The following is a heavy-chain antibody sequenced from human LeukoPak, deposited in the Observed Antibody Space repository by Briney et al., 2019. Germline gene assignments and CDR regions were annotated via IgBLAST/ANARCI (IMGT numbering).Heavy chain of an antibody. V-gene: IGHV3-48*01. CDR2: ISSSSSSTI. CDR3: ARVGFGEFLLSRKYYYYMGV. J-gene: IGHJ6*03. Sequence: PGGSLRLSCAASGFTFSSYSMNWVRQAPGRGLEWVSYISSSSSSTISYADSVKGRFTISRDNAKNSLYLQMNSLRADDTAVYYCARVGFGEFLLSRKYYYYMGVWGKGTTVTVSS. CDR1: GFTFSSYS. D-gene: IGHD3-10*01.